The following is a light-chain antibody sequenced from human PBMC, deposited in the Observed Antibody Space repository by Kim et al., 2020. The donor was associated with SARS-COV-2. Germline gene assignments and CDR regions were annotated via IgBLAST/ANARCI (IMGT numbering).Light chain of an antibody. CDR2: QDS. CDR3: QAWDSSTACVV. V-gene: IGLV3-1*01. J-gene: IGLJ2*01. Sequence: PGQTASITCSGDKLGDKYACWYQQKPGQSPVLVIYQDSKRPSGIPERFSGSNSGNTATLTISGTQAMDEADYYCQAWDSSTACVVFGGGTKLTVL. CDR1: KLGDKY.